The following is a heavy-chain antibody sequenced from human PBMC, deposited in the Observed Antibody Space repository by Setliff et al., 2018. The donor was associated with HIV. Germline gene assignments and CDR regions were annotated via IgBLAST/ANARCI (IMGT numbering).Heavy chain of an antibody. V-gene: IGHV4-39*01. CDR3: ASRVYYYDEGRILREEGFVP. J-gene: IGHJ5*02. CDR2: IYHTGKT. CDR1: GGSISDNKYY. Sequence: KPSETLSLTCSVSGGSISDNKYYWSWIRQPPGKGMEWTWSIYHTGKTYYDSALKNRLTISVDTSKNQFSLGLSSVTAAATAVYYCASRVYYYDEGRILREEGFVPLGQGTLLNVSS. D-gene: IGHD3-22*01.